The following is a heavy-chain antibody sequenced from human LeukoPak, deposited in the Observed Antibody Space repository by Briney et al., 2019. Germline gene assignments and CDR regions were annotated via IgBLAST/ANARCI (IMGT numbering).Heavy chain of an antibody. D-gene: IGHD5-12*01. V-gene: IGHV4-4*07. CDR3: ARQTSGLDY. Sequence: PSETLSLTCTVSGDSVSGYYWTWIRQPAGKGLEWIGRIYSSGNTDYNPSLKSRVTMSIDTSKNQFSLKLSSVTAADTAVYYCARQTSGLDYWGQGTLVTVSS. J-gene: IGHJ4*02. CDR2: IYSSGNT. CDR1: GDSVSGYY.